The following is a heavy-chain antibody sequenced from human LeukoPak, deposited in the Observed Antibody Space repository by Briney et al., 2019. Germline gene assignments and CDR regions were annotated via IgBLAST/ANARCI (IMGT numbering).Heavy chain of an antibody. CDR2: IDHSNSYT. V-gene: IGHV5-10-1*01. J-gene: IGHJ5*02. Sequence: GESPKISCKGSGYSFTSYWISWVRQMPEKGLEWMGRIDHSNSYTNYSPSFQGHVTISADKSISTAYLQWSSLKASDTAMYYCARHMSPIDPWGQGTLVTVS. D-gene: IGHD2-21*01. CDR3: ARHMSPIDP. CDR1: GYSFTSYW.